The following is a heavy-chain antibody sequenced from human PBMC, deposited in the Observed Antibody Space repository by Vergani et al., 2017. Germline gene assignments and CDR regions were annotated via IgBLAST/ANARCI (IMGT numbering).Heavy chain of an antibody. CDR1: GGSISSYY. V-gene: IGHV3-30*02. Sequence: QVQLQESGPGLVKPSETLSLTCTVSGGSISSYYWSWIRQPPGKGLEWVAFIRYDGSNKYYADSVKGRFTISRDNSKNTLYLQMNSLRAEDTAVYYCAKSDYWGQGTLVTVSS. J-gene: IGHJ4*02. CDR3: AKSDY. CDR2: IRYDGSNK.